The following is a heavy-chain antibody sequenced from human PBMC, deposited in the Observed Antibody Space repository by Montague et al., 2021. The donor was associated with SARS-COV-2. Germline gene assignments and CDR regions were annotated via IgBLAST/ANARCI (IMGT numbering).Heavy chain of an antibody. Sequence: SETLSLTCTVSGGSISGSDYYWGWIRQPPGKGLEWIGSLFYSVNTYYXXXLKSRVTISVDTSKNQFSLKLSSVTAADTAVYYCARTNYDFWRGHQRGGAFDIWGQGTMVTVSS. V-gene: IGHV4-39*01. CDR1: GGSISGSDYY. CDR2: LFYSVNT. J-gene: IGHJ3*02. CDR3: ARTNYDFWRGHQRGGAFDI. D-gene: IGHD3-3*01.